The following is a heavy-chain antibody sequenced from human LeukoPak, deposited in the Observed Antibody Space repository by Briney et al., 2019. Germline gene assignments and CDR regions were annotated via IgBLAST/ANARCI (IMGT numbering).Heavy chain of an antibody. Sequence: GGSLRLSRAASGFSFSSYWMNWVRQAPGKGLEWVANINADGSEKYYVDSVKGRLTLSKDNAKNSLYLKMIRLRAEDTAVYYCARGLSIAVPGVFDYWGQGTLVTVSS. D-gene: IGHD6-19*01. CDR2: INADGSEK. CDR3: ARGLSIAVPGVFDY. V-gene: IGHV3-7*01. J-gene: IGHJ4*02. CDR1: GFSFSSYW.